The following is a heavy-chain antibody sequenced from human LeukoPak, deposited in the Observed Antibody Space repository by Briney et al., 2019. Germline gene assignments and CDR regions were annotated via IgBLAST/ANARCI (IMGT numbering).Heavy chain of an antibody. J-gene: IGHJ4*02. V-gene: IGHV3-48*01. CDR2: INNSSNSI. Sequence: GGSLRLSCVASGFTFSSYSMNWVRQAPGKGLEWVSYINNSSNSIYNADSVKGRFTISRDNAKNSVYLQMNSLRAEDTAVYYCARGVQEGFLEWVGDYWGQRTMVTVSS. CDR1: GFTFSSYS. D-gene: IGHD3-3*01. CDR3: ARGVQEGFLEWVGDY.